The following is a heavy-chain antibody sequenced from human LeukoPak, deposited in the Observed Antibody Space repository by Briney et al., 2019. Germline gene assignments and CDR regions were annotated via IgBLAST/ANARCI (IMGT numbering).Heavy chain of an antibody. Sequence: GGSLRLSCAAPGFTFSSYGMHWVRQAPGKGLEWVAFIRYDGSNKYYADSVKGRFTISRDNSKNTLYLQMNSLRAEDTAVYYCAKDRGIAAADPPLDYWGQGTLVTVSS. CDR1: GFTFSSYG. CDR2: IRYDGSNK. J-gene: IGHJ4*02. D-gene: IGHD6-13*01. CDR3: AKDRGIAAADPPLDY. V-gene: IGHV3-30*02.